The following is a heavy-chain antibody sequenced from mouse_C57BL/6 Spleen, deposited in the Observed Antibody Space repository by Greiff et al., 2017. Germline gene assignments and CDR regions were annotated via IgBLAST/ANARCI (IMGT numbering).Heavy chain of an antibody. CDR3: ASGTTVVARDYAMDY. Sequence: QVQLQQSGAELARPGASVKLSCKASGYTFTSYGISWVKQRTGQGLEWIGEIYPRSGNTYYNEKFKGKATLTADKSSSTAYMELRSLTSEDSAVYFCASGTTVVARDYAMDYWGQGTSVTVAS. D-gene: IGHD1-1*01. CDR2: IYPRSGNT. CDR1: GYTFTSYG. J-gene: IGHJ4*01. V-gene: IGHV1-81*01.